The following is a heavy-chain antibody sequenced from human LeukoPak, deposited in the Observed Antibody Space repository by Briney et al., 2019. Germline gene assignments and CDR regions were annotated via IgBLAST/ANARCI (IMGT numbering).Heavy chain of an antibody. V-gene: IGHV3-30*04. D-gene: IGHD3-22*01. Sequence: PGGSLRLSCAASGFTFSSYAMHWVRQAPGKGLEWVAVISYDGSNKYYADSVKGRFTISRDNSKNTLYLQMNSLRAEDTAVYYCARGGRLARYDSSVSAFDIWGQGTMVTVSS. CDR2: ISYDGSNK. CDR1: GFTFSSYA. CDR3: ARGGRLARYDSSVSAFDI. J-gene: IGHJ3*02.